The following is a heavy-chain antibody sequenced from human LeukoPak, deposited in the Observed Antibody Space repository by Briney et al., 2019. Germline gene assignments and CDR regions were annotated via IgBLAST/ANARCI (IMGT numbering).Heavy chain of an antibody. Sequence: GESLKISCKGSGYTFTNFWIGWVRQMPGKGLEWMGIIYPGDSDIKYSPSFQGQVTISADKSINTAYLQWSSLKASGTAMYYCARRYGTYTDYWGQGTLVTVSS. CDR2: IYPGDSDI. D-gene: IGHD1-1*01. CDR1: GYTFTNFW. CDR3: ARRYGTYTDY. V-gene: IGHV5-51*01. J-gene: IGHJ4*02.